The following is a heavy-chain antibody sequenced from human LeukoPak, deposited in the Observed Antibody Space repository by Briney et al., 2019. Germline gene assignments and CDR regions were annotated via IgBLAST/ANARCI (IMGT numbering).Heavy chain of an antibody. J-gene: IGHJ6*02. CDR3: ARDRWMAVADPISYYYYGMDV. CDR2: IYYSGST. CDR1: GGSVSSGSYY. V-gene: IGHV4-61*01. Sequence: PSETLSLTCTVSGGSVSSGSYYWSWIRQPPGKGLEWIGYIYYSGSTNYNPSLKSRVTISVDTSKNQFSLKLSSVTAADTAVYYCARDRWMAVADPISYYYYGMDVWGQGTTVTVSS. D-gene: IGHD6-19*01.